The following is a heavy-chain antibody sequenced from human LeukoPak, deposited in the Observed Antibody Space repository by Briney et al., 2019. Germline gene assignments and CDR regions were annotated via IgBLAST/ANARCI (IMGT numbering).Heavy chain of an antibody. CDR2: INPSSGGT. D-gene: IGHD1-26*01. J-gene: IGHJ4*02. CDR3: ARDLVGAIEGLDY. CDR1: GYTFTGYY. Sequence: ASVKVSCKASGYTFTGYYMHWVRQAPGPGLEWMGWINPSSGGTNYAQKFQGRVTMTRDTSISTAYMELSRLRSDDTAVYYCARDLVGAIEGLDYWGQGTLVTVSS. V-gene: IGHV1-2*02.